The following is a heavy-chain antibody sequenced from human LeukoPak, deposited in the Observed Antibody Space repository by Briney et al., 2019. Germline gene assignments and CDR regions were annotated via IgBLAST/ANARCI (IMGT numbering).Heavy chain of an antibody. V-gene: IGHV3-23*01. Sequence: GGTLRLSCAASGFTFSSYGMSWVRQAPGKGLEWVSTISGSGDSTYYADSVKGRFTISRDNSKNTLYLQMNSLRAEDTAVYYCAKTFQWYYMDVWGKGTTVTISS. J-gene: IGHJ6*03. D-gene: IGHD2-8*01. CDR2: ISGSGDST. CDR1: GFTFSSYG. CDR3: AKTFQWYYMDV.